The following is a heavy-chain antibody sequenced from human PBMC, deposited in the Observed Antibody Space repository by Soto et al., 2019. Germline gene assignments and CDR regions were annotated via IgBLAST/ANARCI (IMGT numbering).Heavy chain of an antibody. D-gene: IGHD2-21*01. J-gene: IGHJ4*02. CDR2: IYHSGST. CDR3: SRRGSLLFDY. Sequence: QVQLEESGPGLVKPSGTLSLTCAVSGGSISTDNWWSWVRQPPGKGLEWVGEIYHSGSTNYNPSLKSRLTISIDKSKDQFSLDGRSVTAADTAGYYRSRRGSLLFDYWGQGTLVTVSS. CDR1: GGSISTDNW. V-gene: IGHV4-4*02.